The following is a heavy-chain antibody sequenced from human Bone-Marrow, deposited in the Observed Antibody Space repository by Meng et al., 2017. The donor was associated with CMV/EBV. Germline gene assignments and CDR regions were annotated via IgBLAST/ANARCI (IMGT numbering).Heavy chain of an antibody. D-gene: IGHD2-2*01. Sequence: SVKVSCKASGYTFTGYYMHWVRQAPGQGLEWMGWINPNSGGTNYAQKFQGRVTMTRDTSISTVYMELSSLRSEDTAVYYCARTSAVPAASMDVWGQGTTVTVSS. CDR2: INPNSGGT. CDR3: ARTSAVPAASMDV. V-gene: IGHV1-2*02. CDR1: GYTFTGYY. J-gene: IGHJ6*01.